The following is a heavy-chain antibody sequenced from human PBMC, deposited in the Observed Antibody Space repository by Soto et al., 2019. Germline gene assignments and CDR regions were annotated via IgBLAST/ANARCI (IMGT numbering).Heavy chain of an antibody. CDR3: AKSVAPTPIGLLFDH. CDR1: GFTFSSFG. J-gene: IGHJ4*02. V-gene: IGHV3-30*18. CDR2: ISNDGSDT. D-gene: IGHD2-2*01. Sequence: QVRLVESGGGVVQPGRSLRLSCAASGFTFSSFGMHWVRQTPGKGLEWVAVISNDGSDTYYADSVKGRFTISRDNSKNTLYLQRNSLRAEDRAVYYCAKSVAPTPIGLLFDHWGQGTLVTVSS.